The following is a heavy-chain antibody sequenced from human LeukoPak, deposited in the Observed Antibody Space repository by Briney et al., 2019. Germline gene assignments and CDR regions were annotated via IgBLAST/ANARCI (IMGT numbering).Heavy chain of an antibody. CDR3: AKDSRTYFRIFDY. Sequence: PGGSLRLSCAASGFTFSSNAMHWVRQAPGKGLEWVAFMRFDGGNEHYADSVKGRFIISRDNSKNTLYLQMNSLRAEDTAVYYCAKDSRTYFRIFDYWGQGTLVTVSS. J-gene: IGHJ4*02. V-gene: IGHV3-30*02. D-gene: IGHD1-26*01. CDR2: MRFDGGNE. CDR1: GFTFSSNA.